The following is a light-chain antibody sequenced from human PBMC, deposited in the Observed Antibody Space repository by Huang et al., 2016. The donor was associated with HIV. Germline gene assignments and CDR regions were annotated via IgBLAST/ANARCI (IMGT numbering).Light chain of an antibody. Sequence: EIVLTQSPATLSLSPGERDTLSCRASQSVSRYLAWYQQKPRQAPRLLIYDASNRATGIPARFSGSGSGTDFTLTISSLDPEDFAVYYCQQLFTFGPGTKVDIK. V-gene: IGKV3-11*01. J-gene: IGKJ3*01. CDR1: QSVSRY. CDR3: QQLFT. CDR2: DAS.